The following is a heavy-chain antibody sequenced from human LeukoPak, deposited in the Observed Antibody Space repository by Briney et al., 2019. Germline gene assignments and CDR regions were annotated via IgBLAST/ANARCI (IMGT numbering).Heavy chain of an antibody. Sequence: SETLSLTCTVSGGSISSGSYYWSWIRQPPGNGLEWIGEIKHSGSTNYNPSLKSRITISVDTSKNHFALKLSSVTAADTAVYSCARGRALFDWGPGTLVTVSS. J-gene: IGHJ4*02. CDR1: GGSISSGSYY. V-gene: IGHV4-39*06. CDR3: ARGRALFD. CDR2: IKHSGST.